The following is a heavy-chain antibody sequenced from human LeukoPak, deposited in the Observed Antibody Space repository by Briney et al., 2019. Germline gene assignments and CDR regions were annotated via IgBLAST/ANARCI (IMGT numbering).Heavy chain of an antibody. CDR3: TSSPTYDFWSGYFDY. J-gene: IGHJ4*02. Sequence: PSQTLSLTCTVSGGSISSGSYYWSWIRQPAGKGLEWIGRIYTSGSTNYNPSLKSRVTISVDTSKNQFSLKLSSVTAADTAVYYCTSSPTYDFWSGYFDYWGQGTLVTVSS. D-gene: IGHD3-3*01. V-gene: IGHV4-61*02. CDR1: GGSISSGSYY. CDR2: IYTSGST.